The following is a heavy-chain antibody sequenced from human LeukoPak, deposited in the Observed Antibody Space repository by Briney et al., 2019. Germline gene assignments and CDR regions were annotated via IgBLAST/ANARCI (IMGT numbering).Heavy chain of an antibody. V-gene: IGHV5-51*01. CDR3: ARGCRGVNCPNWFDP. CDR2: IYPGDSDI. CDR1: GYSFTTYW. J-gene: IGHJ5*02. D-gene: IGHD2-15*01. Sequence: GESLKISCKGSGYSFTTYWIGWVRQMPGKGLEWMGIIYPGDSDISYSPSFQGQVTISADKSITTAYLQWSSLKASDTAMYYCARGCRGVNCPNWFDPWGQGTLVTVSS.